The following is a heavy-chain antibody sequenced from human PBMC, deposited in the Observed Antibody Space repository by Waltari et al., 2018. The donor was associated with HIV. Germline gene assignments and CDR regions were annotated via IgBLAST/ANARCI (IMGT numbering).Heavy chain of an antibody. CDR1: GFSFIKYS. V-gene: IGHV3-48*01. Sequence: EVQLVESGGGLVQPGGSLRLSCEASGFSFIKYSMHWVRKAQRKGLEWVSYISSGSSARYYADFLKGRFTISRDNAKNSLYLQMYSLRPEDTAVYYCARDGDRRDFDYWGQGTLVTVSS. D-gene: IGHD2-21*02. J-gene: IGHJ4*02. CDR2: ISSGSSAR. CDR3: ARDGDRRDFDY.